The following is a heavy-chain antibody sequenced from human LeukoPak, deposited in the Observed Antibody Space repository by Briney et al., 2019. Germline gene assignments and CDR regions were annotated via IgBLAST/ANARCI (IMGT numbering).Heavy chain of an antibody. CDR2: IYSGGST. Sequence: GGSLRLSCAASGFTVSSNYMSWVRQAPGKGLEWVSVIYSGGSTYYADSVKGRFTISRDNSKNTLYLQMDSLRAEDTAVYYCARDKGYYDILTGYHYPGAFDIWGQGTMVTVSS. D-gene: IGHD3-9*01. CDR1: GFTVSSNY. CDR3: ARDKGYYDILTGYHYPGAFDI. V-gene: IGHV3-53*01. J-gene: IGHJ3*02.